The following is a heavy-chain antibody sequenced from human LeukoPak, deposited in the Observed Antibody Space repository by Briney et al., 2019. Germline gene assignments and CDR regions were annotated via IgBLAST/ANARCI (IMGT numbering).Heavy chain of an antibody. Sequence: ASVKVSCKASGYTFTSYDINWVRQATGQGLEWMGWMNPNSGNTGYAQKFQGRVTMTRNTSISTAYMELSSLRSEDTAVYYCARGPRYCTNGVCFYYYYYYYMDVWGTGTTVTVSS. CDR2: MNPNSGNT. CDR3: ARGPRYCTNGVCFYYYYYYYMDV. J-gene: IGHJ6*03. V-gene: IGHV1-8*01. CDR1: GYTFTSYD. D-gene: IGHD2-8*01.